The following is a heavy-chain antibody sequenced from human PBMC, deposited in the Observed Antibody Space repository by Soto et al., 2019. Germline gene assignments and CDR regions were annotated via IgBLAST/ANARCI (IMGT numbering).Heavy chain of an antibody. Sequence: GGSLRLSCAASGFTFSSYGMHWVRQAPGKGLEWVAVISYDGSNKYYADSVKGRFTISRDNSKNTLYLQMNSLRAEDTAVYYCAKDITIFGVVHNYYYGMDVWGQGTTVTVSS. V-gene: IGHV3-30*18. CDR1: GFTFSSYG. CDR2: ISYDGSNK. D-gene: IGHD3-3*01. J-gene: IGHJ6*02. CDR3: AKDITIFGVVHNYYYGMDV.